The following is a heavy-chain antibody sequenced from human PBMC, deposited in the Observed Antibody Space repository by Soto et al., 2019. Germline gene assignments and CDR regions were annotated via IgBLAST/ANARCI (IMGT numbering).Heavy chain of an antibody. CDR3: AGAYYDSSEPGYYSGLDG. CDR2: INHNGNI. Sequence: PETLSLTCSVYVGSFSGYYWSWIRQPPGKGLEWIGKINHNGNINYNPSLKSRVTISVDTSKNKFSLQLSSVTAADTAVFYCAGAYYDSSEPGYYSGLDGCGQGTTVT. D-gene: IGHD3-22*01. V-gene: IGHV4-34*01. CDR1: VGSFSGYY. J-gene: IGHJ6*02.